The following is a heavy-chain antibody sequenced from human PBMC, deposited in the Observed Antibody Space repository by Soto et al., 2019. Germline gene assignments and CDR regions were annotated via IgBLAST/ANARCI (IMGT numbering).Heavy chain of an antibody. J-gene: IGHJ4*02. Sequence: EVQLLESGGGLVQPGGSLRLSCAASGFTFSSYAMSWVRQAPGKGLEWVSAISGSGGSTYYADSVKGRFTISRDNSKNTLYLQMNSLRAEDTAVYYCAKDTKSSGGYSYGYGLFDYWGQGTLVTVSS. CDR3: AKDTKSSGGYSYGYGLFDY. CDR2: ISGSGGST. V-gene: IGHV3-23*01. D-gene: IGHD5-18*01. CDR1: GFTFSSYA.